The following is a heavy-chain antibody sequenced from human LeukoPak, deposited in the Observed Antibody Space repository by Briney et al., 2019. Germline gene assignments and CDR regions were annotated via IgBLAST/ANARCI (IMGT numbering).Heavy chain of an antibody. Sequence: GGSLRLSCAASEMSFSSYEMNWVRQAPGKGLEWVSYISSGGTTIYYADSVKGRFTISRDNAKNSLYLQMNNLRAEDTAVYYCASARLYSSSWYCYFDYWGRGTLVTVSS. CDR2: ISSGGTTI. CDR3: ASARLYSSSWYCYFDY. D-gene: IGHD6-13*01. V-gene: IGHV3-48*03. J-gene: IGHJ4*02. CDR1: EMSFSSYE.